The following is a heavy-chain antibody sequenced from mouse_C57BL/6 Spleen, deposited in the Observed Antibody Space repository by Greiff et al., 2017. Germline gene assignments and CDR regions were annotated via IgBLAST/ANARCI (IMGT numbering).Heavy chain of an antibody. CDR1: GFTFSDYG. Sequence: EVKLVESGGGLVKPGGSLKLSCAASGFTFSDYGMHWVRQAPEKGLEWVAYISSGSSTIYYADTVKGRFTISRDNAKNTLFLQMTSLRSEDTAMYYCAREEASYYDYDGASMDYWGQGTSVTVSS. V-gene: IGHV5-17*01. CDR3: AREEASYYDYDGASMDY. D-gene: IGHD2-4*01. J-gene: IGHJ4*01. CDR2: ISSGSSTI.